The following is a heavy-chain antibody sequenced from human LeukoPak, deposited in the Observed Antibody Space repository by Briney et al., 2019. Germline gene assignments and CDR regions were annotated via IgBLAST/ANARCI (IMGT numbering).Heavy chain of an antibody. V-gene: IGHV3-74*01. CDR3: ARFSGPYSSGWFFDF. CDR1: GFTFSSYW. J-gene: IGHJ4*02. Sequence: GGSLRLSCAASGFTFSSYWMHWVRQAPGKGLGWVSRLNGDGSGTSYADSVKGRFTISRDNAKNTLYLQMNSLRAEDTAVYYCARFSGPYSSGWFFDFWGQGTLVTVSS. CDR2: LNGDGSGT. D-gene: IGHD6-19*01.